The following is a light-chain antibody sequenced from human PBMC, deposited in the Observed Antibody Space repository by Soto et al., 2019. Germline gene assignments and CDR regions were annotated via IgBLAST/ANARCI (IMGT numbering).Light chain of an antibody. Sequence: ELWLMQSPGTLSLSRGERAALWCRASQSVSNNYLAWYQQKPGQAPRLLIYGASNRATGIPDRFSGSGSATDFTLTISRLQPEDFAVYYSQHYGSSGTFSQGTKVDIK. V-gene: IGKV3-20*01. CDR3: QHYGSSGT. CDR2: GAS. CDR1: QSVSNNY. J-gene: IGKJ1*01.